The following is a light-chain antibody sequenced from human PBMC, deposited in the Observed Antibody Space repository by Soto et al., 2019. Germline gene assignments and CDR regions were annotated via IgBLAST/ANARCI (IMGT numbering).Light chain of an antibody. CDR2: GAS. CDR1: QSVSRSY. J-gene: IGKJ2*01. CDR3: QQYDTSFFYT. Sequence: EIVLTQSPGTLSLSPGERATLSCRASQSVSRSYLAWYQQKPGQAPRLLIYGASSRATGIPDSFSGSGSGTDFTLTISRLEPEDFAVYYCQQYDTSFFYTFGQWTKLEIK. V-gene: IGKV3-20*01.